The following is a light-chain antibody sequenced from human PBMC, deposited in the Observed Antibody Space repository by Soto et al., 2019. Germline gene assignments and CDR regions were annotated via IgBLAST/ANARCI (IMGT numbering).Light chain of an antibody. CDR3: QQYNNWPRT. CDR1: QSVSSD. V-gene: IGKV3D-15*01. CDR2: GAS. J-gene: IGKJ1*01. Sequence: EVVMTQSPATLSVSPVERATLSCRASQSVSSDLAWYHQKPGQAPRLLIYGASTRATGIPARFSGSGSGTEFTLTINRLQSEDFAVYYCQQYNNWPRTFGQGTKVDI.